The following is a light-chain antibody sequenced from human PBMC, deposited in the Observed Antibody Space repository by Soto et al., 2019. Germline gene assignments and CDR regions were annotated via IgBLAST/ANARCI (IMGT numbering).Light chain of an antibody. V-gene: IGKV3-11*01. CDR2: DAS. J-gene: IGKJ5*01. Sequence: EIVLTQSPATLALFPGERATLSCRASQSVSSYLAWYQQKPGQAPRLLLYDASNRATGIPARFNGSGSGTDFALTISSLEPEDFAVYYCQQRSNWITFGQGTRLEIE. CDR1: QSVSSY. CDR3: QQRSNWIT.